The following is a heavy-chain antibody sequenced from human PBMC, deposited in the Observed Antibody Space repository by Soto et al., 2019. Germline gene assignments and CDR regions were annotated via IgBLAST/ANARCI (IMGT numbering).Heavy chain of an antibody. J-gene: IGHJ4*02. CDR2: IYYSGST. V-gene: IGHV4-31*03. CDR3: ARGYDYDSGGYLFDY. Sequence: SETLSLTCSVSGGSVSSNIYYWTWIRQHPGKGPEWIGHIYYSGSTYYNPSLKSRVTISLDMSKNQFSLKLTFVSAADTAVYYCARGYDYDSGGYLFDYWGQGTLVTVSS. CDR1: GGSVSSNIYY. D-gene: IGHD3-22*01.